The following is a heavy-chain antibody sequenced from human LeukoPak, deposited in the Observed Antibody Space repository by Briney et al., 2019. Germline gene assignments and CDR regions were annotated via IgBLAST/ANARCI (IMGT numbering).Heavy chain of an antibody. CDR2: INAGNGNT. V-gene: IGHV1-3*01. D-gene: IGHD3-3*01. CDR1: GYTFTSYA. J-gene: IGHJ4*02. CDR3: ARSLRFRPYYFDY. Sequence: GASVKVSCKASGYTFTSYAMHWVRQAPEQRLEWMGWINAGNGNTKYSQKFQGRVTITRDTSASTAYMELSSLRSEDTAVYYCARSLRFRPYYFDYWGQGTLVTVSS.